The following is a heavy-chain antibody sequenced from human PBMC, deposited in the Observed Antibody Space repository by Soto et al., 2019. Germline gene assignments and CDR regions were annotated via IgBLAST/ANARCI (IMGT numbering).Heavy chain of an antibody. CDR2: ISGSGGST. CDR1: GFTFSSYA. J-gene: IGHJ4*02. V-gene: IGHV3-23*01. D-gene: IGHD4-17*01. Sequence: GGSLRLSCAASGFTFSSYAMSWVRQAPGKGLEWVSAISGSGGSTYYADSVKGRFTISRDNSKNTLYLQMISLRAEDTAVYYCAKDLGYGDYVFDYWGQGTLVTVSS. CDR3: AKDLGYGDYVFDY.